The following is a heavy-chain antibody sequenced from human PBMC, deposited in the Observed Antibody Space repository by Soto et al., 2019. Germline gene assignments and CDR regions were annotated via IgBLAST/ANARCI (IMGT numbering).Heavy chain of an antibody. J-gene: IGHJ6*02. CDR1: GFTVSSNY. D-gene: IGHD3-22*01. CDR3: ASPGGSSGYYYYYGMDV. V-gene: IGHV3-53*01. Sequence: EVQLVESGGGLIQPGGSLRLSCAASGFTVSSNYMSWVRQAPGKGLEWVSVIYSGGSTYYADSVKGRFTISRDNSKNTLDLQMNSLRAEDTAVYYCASPGGSSGYYYYYGMDVWGQGTTVTVSS. CDR2: IYSGGST.